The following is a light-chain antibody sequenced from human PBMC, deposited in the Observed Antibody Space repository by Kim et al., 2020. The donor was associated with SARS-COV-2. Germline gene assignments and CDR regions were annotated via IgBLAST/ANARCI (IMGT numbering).Light chain of an antibody. CDR3: QQYNNLPLT. CDR1: VMVPSI. V-gene: IGKV3-15*01. Sequence: CRGGQSSPAGTASVMVPSIAAWYRHRPGRAPQPFIVRASTRPSGIPARFSGSGSGTDFTRTFSSRQSEDLAISYCQQYNNLPLTFGQGTK. J-gene: IGKJ1*01. CDR2: RAS.